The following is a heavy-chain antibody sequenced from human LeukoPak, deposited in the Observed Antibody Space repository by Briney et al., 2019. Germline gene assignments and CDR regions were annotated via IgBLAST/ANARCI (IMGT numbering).Heavy chain of an antibody. CDR3: ARDARFVVVPAATDY. Sequence: PGVSLRLSCAASGFTFSSYSMNWVRQAPGKGLEWVSSISSSSSYIYYADSVKGRFTISRDNAKNSLYLQMNSLRAEDTAVYYCARDARFVVVPAATDYWGQGTLVTVSS. V-gene: IGHV3-21*01. CDR2: ISSSSSYI. D-gene: IGHD2-2*01. J-gene: IGHJ4*02. CDR1: GFTFSSYS.